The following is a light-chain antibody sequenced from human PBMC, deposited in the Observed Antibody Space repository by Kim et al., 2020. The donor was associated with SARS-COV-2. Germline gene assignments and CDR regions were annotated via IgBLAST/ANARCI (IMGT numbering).Light chain of an antibody. J-gene: IGLJ2*01. V-gene: IGLV2-11*03. Sequence: HSVTISCTGTSSDVGGYNYVSWYQQHPGKAPKVRIYDVTKRPSGVPDRFSGSKSGNTASLTISGLQAEDEADYYCCSYAGSYTFVVFGGGTQLTVL. CDR3: CSYAGSYTFVV. CDR2: DVT. CDR1: SSDVGGYNY.